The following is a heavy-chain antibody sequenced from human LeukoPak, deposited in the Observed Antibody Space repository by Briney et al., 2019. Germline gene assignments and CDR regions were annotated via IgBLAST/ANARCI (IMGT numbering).Heavy chain of an antibody. CDR1: GGSISSSSYY. CDR3: ARLTSRTMIVVVIGY. J-gene: IGHJ4*02. CDR2: IYYSGST. D-gene: IGHD3-22*01. V-gene: IGHV4-39*07. Sequence: SETLSLTCTVSGGSISSSSYYWGWIRQPPGKGLEWIGSIYYSGSTYYNPSLKSRVTISVDTSKNQFSLKLSSVTAADTAVYYCARLTSRTMIVVVIGYWGQGTLVTVSS.